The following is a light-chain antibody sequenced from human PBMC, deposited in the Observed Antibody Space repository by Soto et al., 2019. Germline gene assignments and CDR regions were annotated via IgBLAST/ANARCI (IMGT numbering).Light chain of an antibody. V-gene: IGKV2-28*01. CDR1: QSLLHTNGYNY. CDR3: MQLLHPPLT. CDR2: LAS. J-gene: IGKJ4*01. Sequence: DVVMTQSPLSLPVTPGEPASISCRSSQSLLHTNGYNYLAWFLQKAGQSPQLLIYLASSQASGVPDRFSGSGSGTDFTLEISSVEAEDVGIYYCMQLLHPPLTFGGGTKVEIK.